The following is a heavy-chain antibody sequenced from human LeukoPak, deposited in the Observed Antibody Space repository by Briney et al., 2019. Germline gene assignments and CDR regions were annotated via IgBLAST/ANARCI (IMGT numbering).Heavy chain of an antibody. Sequence: ASVKVSCKASGYTFTGYYMHWVRQATGRGLEWMGWMNPNSGNTGYAQKFQGRVTITRNTSINTAYMELSSLRSADTAVYYCARGRRRDTAMVNWFDPWGQGTLVTVSS. CDR1: GYTFTGYY. CDR3: ARGRRRDTAMVNWFDP. D-gene: IGHD5-18*01. CDR2: MNPNSGNT. J-gene: IGHJ5*02. V-gene: IGHV1-8*03.